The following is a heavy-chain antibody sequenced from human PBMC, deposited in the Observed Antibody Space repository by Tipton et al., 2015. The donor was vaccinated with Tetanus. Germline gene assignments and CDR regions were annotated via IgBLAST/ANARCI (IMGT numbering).Heavy chain of an antibody. Sequence: TLSLTCTVSGGSVSSGSYYWSWIRQPPGKGLERIGYIYYSGSTNYNPSLKSRVTISVDTSKNQFSLKLSSVTAADTAGYYCARDPGEGAIGGGSYYYYGMDVWGQGTTVTVSS. J-gene: IGHJ6*02. V-gene: IGHV4-61*01. CDR1: GGSVSSGSYY. D-gene: IGHD3-16*01. CDR3: ARDPGEGAIGGGSYYYYGMDV. CDR2: IYYSGST.